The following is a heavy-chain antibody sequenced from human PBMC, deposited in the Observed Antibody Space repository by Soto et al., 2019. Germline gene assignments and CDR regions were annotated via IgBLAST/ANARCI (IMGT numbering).Heavy chain of an antibody. J-gene: IGHJ3*02. CDR2: IYYSGST. Sequence: QVQLQESGPGLVEPSQTLSLTCTVSGGSISSGGYYWSWIRQHPGKGLEWIGYIYYSGSTYYNPSLKSRVTISVDTSKNQSSLKLSSVTAADTAVYYCARELLDLDAFDIWGQGTMVTVSS. CDR3: ARELLDLDAFDI. D-gene: IGHD1-1*01. CDR1: GGSISSGGYY. V-gene: IGHV4-31*03.